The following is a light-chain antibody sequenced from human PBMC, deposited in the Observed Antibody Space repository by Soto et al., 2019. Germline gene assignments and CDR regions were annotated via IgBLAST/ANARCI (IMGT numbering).Light chain of an antibody. Sequence: QSALTQPASVSGSPGQSITISCTGSSSDVGAYNYVSWYQQHPGKAPKLMIYEVSNRPSGVSNRFSGSESGNTASLTISGLQAEDEADYYCISFTSNSQWVFGGGTKVTVL. V-gene: IGLV2-14*01. CDR1: SSDVGAYNY. CDR3: ISFTSNSQWV. CDR2: EVS. J-gene: IGLJ3*02.